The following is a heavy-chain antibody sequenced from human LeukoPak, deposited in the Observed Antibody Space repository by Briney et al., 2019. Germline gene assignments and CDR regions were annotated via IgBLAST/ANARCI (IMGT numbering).Heavy chain of an antibody. J-gene: IGHJ4*02. CDR2: ISYDGGNK. CDR3: AKVVLRFSEWQNLLDY. D-gene: IGHD3-3*01. V-gene: IGHV3-30*18. CDR1: GFTFSSYG. Sequence: GGSLRLSCAASGFTFSSYGMHWVRQAPGKGLEWVAVISYDGGNKYYADSVKGRFTISRDNSKNTLYLQMNSLRAEDTAVYYCAKVVLRFSEWQNLLDYWGQGTLVTVSS.